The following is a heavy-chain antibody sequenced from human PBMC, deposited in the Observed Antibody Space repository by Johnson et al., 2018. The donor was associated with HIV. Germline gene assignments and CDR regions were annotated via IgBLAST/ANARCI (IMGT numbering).Heavy chain of an antibody. Sequence: QVQLVEYGGGVVQPGKSLTLSCVVSGLSFNNYGIHWVRQPPGMGLEWVAVISYDGSNKYYADSVNGRFTISRDNSKNTLYLQMNSLRAEDTAVYYCAKDVGNYWPNAFDIWGQGTTVTVSS. J-gene: IGHJ3*02. CDR3: AKDVGNYWPNAFDI. D-gene: IGHD3-22*01. CDR2: ISYDGSNK. CDR1: GLSFNNYG. V-gene: IGHV3-30*18.